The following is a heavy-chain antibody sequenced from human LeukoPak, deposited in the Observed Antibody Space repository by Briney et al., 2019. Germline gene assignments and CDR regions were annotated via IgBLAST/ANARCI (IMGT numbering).Heavy chain of an antibody. CDR2: IYTSGST. CDR3: AGVIVVVLAAFSWFDR. D-gene: IGHD2-2*01. V-gene: IGHV4-4*07. J-gene: IGHJ5*02. Sequence: PSETLSLTCTVSGGSISSYYWSWIRQPAGKGLELIGRIYTSGSTNYNPSLKSRVTMLVDTSKDQFSLKLRSVTAADTAVYYCAGVIVVVLAAFSWFDRWGQGTLVTVSS. CDR1: GGSISSYY.